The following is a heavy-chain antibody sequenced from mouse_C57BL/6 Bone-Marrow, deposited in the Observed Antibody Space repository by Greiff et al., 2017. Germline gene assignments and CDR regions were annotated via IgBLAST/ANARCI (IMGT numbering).Heavy chain of an antibody. Sequence: EVQVVESGGGLVQSGRSLRLSCATSGFTFSDFYMEWVRQAPGKGLEWIAASRNKANDYTTEYSASVKGRFIVSRDTSQSILYLQMNALRAEDTAIYYWARDADDDQGYFDYWGQGTTLTVSS. V-gene: IGHV7-1*01. CDR2: SRNKANDYTT. D-gene: IGHD2-12*01. CDR1: GFTFSDFY. J-gene: IGHJ2*01. CDR3: ARDADDDQGYFDY.